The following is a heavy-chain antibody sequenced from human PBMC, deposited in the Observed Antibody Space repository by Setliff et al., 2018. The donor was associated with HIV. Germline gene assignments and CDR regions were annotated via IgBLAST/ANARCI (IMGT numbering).Heavy chain of an antibody. Sequence: SETLSLTCAVYGASFSDYSWSWIRQPPGKGLEWIGEINHSGSTNYNPSLKTRVTISVDTSKNQFSLKLTSVTAADTVMYYCARHPPYCSGGSCYRGRGYYFDYWGQGTLVTVSS. CDR2: INHSGST. J-gene: IGHJ4*02. CDR3: ARHPPYCSGGSCYRGRGYYFDY. D-gene: IGHD2-15*01. CDR1: GASFSDYS. V-gene: IGHV4-34*01.